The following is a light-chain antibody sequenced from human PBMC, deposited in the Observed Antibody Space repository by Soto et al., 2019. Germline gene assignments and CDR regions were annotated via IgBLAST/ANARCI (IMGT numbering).Light chain of an antibody. J-gene: IGLJ1*01. CDR2: EIS. CDR3: LSFTPYWPQV. CDR1: SSDVGAYNY. V-gene: IGLV2-14*01. Sequence: QSVLTQPASVSGSPGQSITISCTGTSSDVGAYNYVSWFQQHPGKAPTFLISEISHRPSGFSNRFSGSKSGNPASLTISGLLAGDEADYFCLSFTPYWPQVFGTGTKLTVL.